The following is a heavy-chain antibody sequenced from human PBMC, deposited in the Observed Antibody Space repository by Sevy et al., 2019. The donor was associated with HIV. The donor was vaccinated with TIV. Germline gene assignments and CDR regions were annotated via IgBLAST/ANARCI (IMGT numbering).Heavy chain of an antibody. Sequence: GGSLRLSCAASGFTFSSYWMSWVRQAPGKGLEWVANIKQDGSEKYYVDSVKGRFTISRDNAKNSLYLQMNSLRAEDTAVYYCGRGGGYCSGGSCYAWGAFDIWGQGTMVTVSS. V-gene: IGHV3-7*03. J-gene: IGHJ3*02. CDR3: GRGGGYCSGGSCYAWGAFDI. CDR1: GFTFSSYW. CDR2: IKQDGSEK. D-gene: IGHD2-15*01.